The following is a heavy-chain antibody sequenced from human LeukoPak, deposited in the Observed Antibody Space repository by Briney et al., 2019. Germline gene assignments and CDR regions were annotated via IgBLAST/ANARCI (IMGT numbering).Heavy chain of an antibody. CDR3: ARGWTVTTDDGYNWFDP. D-gene: IGHD4-17*01. J-gene: IGHJ5*02. V-gene: IGHV1-2*02. Sequence: ASVKVSCKASGYTFTGYYMHWVRQAPGQGLEWMGGINPNSGGTNYAQKFQGRVTMTRDTSISTAYMELSRLRSDDTAVYYCARGWTVTTDDGYNWFDPWGQGTLVTVSS. CDR1: GYTFTGYY. CDR2: INPNSGGT.